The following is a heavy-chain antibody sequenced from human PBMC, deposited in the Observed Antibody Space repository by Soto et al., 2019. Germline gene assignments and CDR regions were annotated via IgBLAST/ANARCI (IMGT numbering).Heavy chain of an antibody. CDR3: ARDPYCSGGSCYSEYFQH. J-gene: IGHJ1*01. CDR1: GGSFSGYY. Sequence: QVQLQQWGAGLLKPSETLSLTCAVYGGSFSGYYWSWIRQPPGKGLEWIAEINHSGSTNYNPSLKSRVTISVDTSKNQFSLKLSSVTAADTAVYYCARDPYCSGGSCYSEYFQHWGQGTLVTVSS. CDR2: INHSGST. V-gene: IGHV4-34*01. D-gene: IGHD2-15*01.